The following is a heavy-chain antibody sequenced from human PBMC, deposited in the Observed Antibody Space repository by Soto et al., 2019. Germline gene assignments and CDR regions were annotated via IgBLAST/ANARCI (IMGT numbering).Heavy chain of an antibody. J-gene: IGHJ4*02. CDR2: IYYSGST. V-gene: IGHV4-59*08. CDR1: GGSFSGYY. CDR3: ARRPSGSYFGY. Sequence: SETLSLTCGVYGGSFSGYYWSWIRQPPGKGLEWIGYIYYSGSTNYNPSLKSRVTISVDTSKNQFSLKLSPVTAADTAVYYCARRPSGSYFGYWGQGTLVTVSS. D-gene: IGHD1-26*01.